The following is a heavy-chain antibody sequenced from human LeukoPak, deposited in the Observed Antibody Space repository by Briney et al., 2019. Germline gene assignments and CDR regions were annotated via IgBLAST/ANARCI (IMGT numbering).Heavy chain of an antibody. J-gene: IGHJ4*02. D-gene: IGHD6-19*01. V-gene: IGHV3-15*01. CDR2: IKSTTDGGTT. Sequence: GGSLRLSCAASGFTFSNAWMSWVRQAPGKGLEWVGRIKSTTDGGTTDYAAPVKGRFTISRDDSKNTLYLQMNSLKTEDTAVYYCTTSSGWYHYWGQGTLVTLSS. CDR1: GFTFSNAW. CDR3: TTSSGWYHY.